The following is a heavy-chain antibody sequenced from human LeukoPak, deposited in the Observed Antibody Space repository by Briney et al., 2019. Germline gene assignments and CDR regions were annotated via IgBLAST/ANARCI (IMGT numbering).Heavy chain of an antibody. CDR2: IKEDGSEK. CDR1: GFTFDNYW. V-gene: IGHV3-7*01. J-gene: IGHJ4*02. CDR3: ARGNRYGSYFDS. Sequence: GGSLRLSCAASGFTFDNYWMTWVRQAPGKGLEWMANIKEDGSEKYYVDSMKGRFTISRDNAKDSLYLQMNSLRVEDTAVYYCARGNRYGSYFDSWGQGTLVTVSS. D-gene: IGHD5-18*01.